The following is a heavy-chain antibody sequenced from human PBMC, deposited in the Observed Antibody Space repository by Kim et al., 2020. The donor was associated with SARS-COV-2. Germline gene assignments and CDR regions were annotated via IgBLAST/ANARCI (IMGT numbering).Heavy chain of an antibody. V-gene: IGHV4-31*03. CDR1: GGSISSGGYY. Sequence: SETLSLTCTVSGGSISSGGYYWSWIRQHPGKGLEWIGYIYYSGSTYYNPSLKSRVTISVDTSKNQFSLKLSSVTAADTAVYYCARDSQIRSMVRGGGYYYGMDVWGQGTTVTVSS. J-gene: IGHJ6*02. CDR3: ARDSQIRSMVRGGGYYYGMDV. D-gene: IGHD3-10*01. CDR2: IYYSGST.